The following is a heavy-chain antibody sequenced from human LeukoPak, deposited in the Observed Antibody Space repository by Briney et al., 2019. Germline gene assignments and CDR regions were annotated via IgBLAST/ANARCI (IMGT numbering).Heavy chain of an antibody. CDR2: VYHSGST. D-gene: IGHD6-19*01. J-gene: IGHJ4*02. Sequence: PSETLSLTCTVSGYSISSGYYWGWVRQAPGKGLEWIGSVYHSGSTFYNPSLKSRVTISVDTSKNHFSLELNSVTAADTALYYCARNSSGWFFDYWGQGTLVTVSS. CDR1: GYSISSGYY. V-gene: IGHV4-38-2*02. CDR3: ARNSSGWFFDY.